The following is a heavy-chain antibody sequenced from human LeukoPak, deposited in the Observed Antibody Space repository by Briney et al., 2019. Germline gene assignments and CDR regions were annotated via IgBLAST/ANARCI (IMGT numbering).Heavy chain of an antibody. CDR3: ARAILWFGEF. J-gene: IGHJ4*02. CDR2: INSDGNTT. CDR1: GFTFSSFW. Sequence: GGSLRLSCAASGFTFSSFWMRWVRQAPGRGLVWVSRINSDGNTTDYADSVKGRFTISRDNAKNTLYLQMNSLRVEDTAVYYCARAILWFGEFGGQGTLVTVS. V-gene: IGHV3-74*01. D-gene: IGHD3-10*01.